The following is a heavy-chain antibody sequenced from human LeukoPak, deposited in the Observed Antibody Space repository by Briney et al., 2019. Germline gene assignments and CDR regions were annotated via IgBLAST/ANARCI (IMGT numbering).Heavy chain of an antibody. CDR3: AREGDEGFDY. J-gene: IGHJ4*02. CDR1: GFTFSSHS. V-gene: IGHV3-21*01. CDR2: FGTRSSSI. Sequence: PGGSLRLSCAASGFTFSSHSMNWVRQAPGKGLEWVSSFGTRSSSIYYADSVKGRFTISRDNARNSLYLQMNSLKAEDTAVYYCAREGDEGFDYWGQGTLVTVSS. D-gene: IGHD1-26*01.